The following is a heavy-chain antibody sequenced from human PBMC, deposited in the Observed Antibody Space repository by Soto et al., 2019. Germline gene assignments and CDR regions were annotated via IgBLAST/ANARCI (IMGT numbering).Heavy chain of an antibody. CDR2: VSDDGNNK. Sequence: QLVESGGGVVQPGRSLRLSCAASGFTFSTYGMHWVRQAPGKGLEWVSFVSDDGNNKLYADSVKERFTISRDNSKNRLYLQMNPLRAEDTAVYFCTKEYSRFGYYYYGMDIWGLGTMVTVSS. J-gene: IGHJ6*02. CDR3: TKEYSRFGYYYYGMDI. CDR1: GFTFSTYG. V-gene: IGHV3-30*18. D-gene: IGHD3-10*01.